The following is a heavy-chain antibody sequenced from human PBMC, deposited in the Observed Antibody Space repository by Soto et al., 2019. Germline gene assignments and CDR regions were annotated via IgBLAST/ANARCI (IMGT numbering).Heavy chain of an antibody. V-gene: IGHV3-9*01. Sequence: EVQLVESGGGLVQPGRSLRLSCAASGFTFDDYAMHWVRQAPGKGLEWVSGISWNSGSIGYADSVKGRFTISRDNAKNSLYLQMNSLRAEDTALYYCPQFNCIGVAAVDDAFDIWVQGTMVTVSS. CDR2: ISWNSGSI. CDR1: GFTFDDYA. CDR3: PQFNCIGVAAVDDAFDI. J-gene: IGHJ3*02. D-gene: IGHD2-15*01.